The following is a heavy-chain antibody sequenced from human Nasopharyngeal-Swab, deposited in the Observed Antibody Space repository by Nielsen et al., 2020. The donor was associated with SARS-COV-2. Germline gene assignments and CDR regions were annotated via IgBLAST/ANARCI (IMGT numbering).Heavy chain of an antibody. J-gene: IGHJ4*02. CDR3: ARDAGIVGATLDN. CDR2: ISSSGSTS. Sequence: GESLKISCAASGFTISSNGMNWVRQAPGKGLEWVAYISSSGSTSYYADSVKGRFTISRDNPKNSLYLQMNSLRDEETAVYYCARDAGIVGATLDNWGQGTLVTVS. CDR1: GFTISSNG. D-gene: IGHD1-26*01. V-gene: IGHV3-48*02.